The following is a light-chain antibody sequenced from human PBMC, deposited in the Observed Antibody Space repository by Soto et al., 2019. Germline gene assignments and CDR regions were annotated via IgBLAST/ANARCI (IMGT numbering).Light chain of an antibody. CDR3: QQRSDWPIT. CDR2: RVS. Sequence: EVVMTQSPATLSVSPGEGATLSCRASQSVGSLVAWYQQKPGQAPRLLIYRVSTRATDIAARFTGSGSGTDFTLTINSLEPDDFAVYYCQQRSDWPITFGQGTRLEIK. V-gene: IGKV3-11*01. CDR1: QSVGSL. J-gene: IGKJ5*01.